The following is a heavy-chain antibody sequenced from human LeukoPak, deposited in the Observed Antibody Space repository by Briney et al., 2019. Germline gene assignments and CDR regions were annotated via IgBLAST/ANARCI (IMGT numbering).Heavy chain of an antibody. CDR1: GFTFSSYG. V-gene: IGHV3-30*18. CDR2: ISYDGSNK. D-gene: IGHD5-18*01. Sequence: PGGSLRLSCAASGFTFSSYGMHWVRQAPGKGLEWVAVISYDGSNKYYADSVKGRFTISRDNSKNTLYLQMNSLRAEDTAVYYCAKGSAPWIQLWFDAFDIWGQETMVTVSS. J-gene: IGHJ3*02. CDR3: AKGSAPWIQLWFDAFDI.